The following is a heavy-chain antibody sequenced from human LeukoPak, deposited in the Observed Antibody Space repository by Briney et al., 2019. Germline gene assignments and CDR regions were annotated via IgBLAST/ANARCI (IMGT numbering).Heavy chain of an antibody. CDR2: ISYDGSNK. CDR1: GFTFSSYG. CDR3: ARGDYYDSSGYFPIFDT. D-gene: IGHD3-22*01. V-gene: IGHV3-30*03. Sequence: PGGSLRLSCAASGFTFSSYGMHWVHQAPGKGLEWVAVISYDGSNKFYTGSVRGRFTISRDNSENTLYLQMNSLRAEDTAVYYCARGDYYDSSGYFPIFDTWGQGTLLTVSS. J-gene: IGHJ4*02.